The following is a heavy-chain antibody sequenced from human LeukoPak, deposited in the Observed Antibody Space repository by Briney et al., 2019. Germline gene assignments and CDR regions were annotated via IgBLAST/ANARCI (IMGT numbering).Heavy chain of an antibody. Sequence: GGSLRLSCAASGFTFSGSAMHWVRQASGKGLEWVGRIRSKANSYATAYAASVKGRFTISRDDSKNTAYLQMNSLKTEDTAVYYCTRRTEMATIEDFDYWGQGTPVTVSS. CDR1: GFTFSGSA. J-gene: IGHJ4*02. CDR2: IRSKANSYAT. CDR3: TRRTEMATIEDFDY. D-gene: IGHD5-24*01. V-gene: IGHV3-73*01.